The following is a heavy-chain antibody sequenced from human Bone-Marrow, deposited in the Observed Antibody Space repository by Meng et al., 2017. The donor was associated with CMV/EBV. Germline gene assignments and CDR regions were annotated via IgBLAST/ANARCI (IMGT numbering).Heavy chain of an antibody. CDR1: GGSLSGYQ. CDR2: INQSGDT. V-gene: IGHV4-34*01. J-gene: IGHJ3*02. CDR3: ARSFVGATHDAFDI. Sequence: SQTLSLTCAVYGGSLSGYQWTWIRQPPGKGLEWIGEINQSGDTNYNLSLMSRVSISLNTSESQFSLKLSSVTAADTAVYFCARSFVGATHDAFDIWGHGTLVTVSS. D-gene: IGHD1-26*01.